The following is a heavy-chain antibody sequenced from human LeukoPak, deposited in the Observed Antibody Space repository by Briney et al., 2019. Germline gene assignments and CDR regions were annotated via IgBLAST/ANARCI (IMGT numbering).Heavy chain of an antibody. CDR1: GDSISSYY. J-gene: IGHJ4*02. Sequence: SETLSLTCTVSGDSISSYYWSWIRQPPGKGLEWIGSIYHSGSTYYNPSLKSRVTISVDTSKNQFSLKLSSVTAADTAVYYCARAKREFGELLYTTTVYRFDYWGQGTLVTVSS. V-gene: IGHV4-38-2*02. D-gene: IGHD3-10*01. CDR3: ARAKREFGELLYTTTVYRFDY. CDR2: IYHSGST.